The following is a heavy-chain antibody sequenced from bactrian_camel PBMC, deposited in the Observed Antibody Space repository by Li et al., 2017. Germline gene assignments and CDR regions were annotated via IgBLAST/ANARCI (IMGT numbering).Heavy chain of an antibody. CDR2: LGDDGST. V-gene: IGHV3S53*01. J-gene: IGHJ6*01. CDR3: AADCGSPDGGGSWYPPRYLTDFGY. Sequence: HVQLVESGGGSAQTGGSLRLSCVVSGDHRMVAWFRQAPGTTREGVAGLGDDGSTSYAEFAEGRFTISKDSKNTFYLQMNQLKPEDTAVYYCAADCGSPDGGGSWYPPRYLTDFGYWGQGTQVTVS. CDR1: GDHRM. D-gene: IGHD6*01.